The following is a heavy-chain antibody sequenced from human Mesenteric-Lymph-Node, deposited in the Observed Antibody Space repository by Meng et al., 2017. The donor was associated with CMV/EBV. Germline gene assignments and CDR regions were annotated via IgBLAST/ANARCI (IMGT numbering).Heavy chain of an antibody. J-gene: IGHJ3*02. CDR3: AMRRGYCTGGSCLDEAFDI. CDR2: SIPIVGVA. V-gene: IGHV1-69*02. CDR1: GDTFSSYT. Sequence: SVKVSCKASGDTFSSYTITWVRQAPGQGPEWMGKSIPIVGVADNAQIFQGRLTLTADKSTRTAYMELSSLRSEDTAVYFCAMRRGYCTGGSCLDEAFDIWGQGTMVTVSS. D-gene: IGHD2-15*01.